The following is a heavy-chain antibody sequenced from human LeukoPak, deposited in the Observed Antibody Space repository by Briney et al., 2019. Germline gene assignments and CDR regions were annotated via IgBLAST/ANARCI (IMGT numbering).Heavy chain of an antibody. CDR2: IKTDGSST. CDR3: ARDRGWNCFDF. Sequence: PGGSLRLSCAASGFTFSRYWMHWVRQAPGKGLVWVSRIKTDGSSTSYADSVEGRFTISRDNAKNTLFLQMNSLRVEDTAVYYCARDRGWNCFDFWGQGTLVTVSS. D-gene: IGHD1-1*01. J-gene: IGHJ4*02. CDR1: GFTFSRYW. V-gene: IGHV3-74*01.